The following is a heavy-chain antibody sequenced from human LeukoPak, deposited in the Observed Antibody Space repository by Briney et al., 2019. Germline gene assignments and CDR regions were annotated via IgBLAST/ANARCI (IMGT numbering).Heavy chain of an antibody. CDR1: GGTISNYA. D-gene: IGHD6-19*01. CDR3: AREIAVAGTGFDY. V-gene: IGHV1-18*01. CDR2: IGAYNGNT. J-gene: IGHJ4*02. Sequence: ASVSVSCKASGGTISNYAISWVRQAPGQGLEWMGWIGAYNGNTNYAQKLQGRVTMTTDTSTSTAYMELRSLRSDDTAVYYCAREIAVAGTGFDYWGQGTLVTVSS.